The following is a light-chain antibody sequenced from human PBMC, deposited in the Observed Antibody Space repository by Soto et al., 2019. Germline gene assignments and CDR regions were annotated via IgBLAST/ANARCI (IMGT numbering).Light chain of an antibody. CDR3: QQYNT. CDR2: KAS. Sequence: DIQLTQSPSTLSASVGDRVTITCWASQSITTWLAWYQQKPGKAPKLLISKASNLETGVPSRFSGSGSGTEFTLTINRLQPNDFATYYCQQYNTFGQGTKLEI. J-gene: IGKJ2*01. CDR1: QSITTW. V-gene: IGKV1-5*03.